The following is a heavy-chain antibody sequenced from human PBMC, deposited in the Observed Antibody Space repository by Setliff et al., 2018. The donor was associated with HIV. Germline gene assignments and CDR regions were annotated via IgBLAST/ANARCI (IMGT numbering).Heavy chain of an antibody. CDR1: GFTFSSYS. Sequence: GSLRLSCAASGFTFSSYSMNWVRQAPGKGLEWVSSISSSSSYIYYADSVKGRFTISRDNAKNSLYLQMNSLRAEDTAVYYCARVRGYSYGYLYAFDIWGQGTMVTVSS. J-gene: IGHJ3*02. CDR3: ARVRGYSYGYLYAFDI. CDR2: ISSSSSYI. V-gene: IGHV3-21*01. D-gene: IGHD5-18*01.